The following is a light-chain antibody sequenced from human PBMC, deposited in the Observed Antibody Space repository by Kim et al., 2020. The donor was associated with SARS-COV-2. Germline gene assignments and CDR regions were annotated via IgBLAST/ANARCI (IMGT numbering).Light chain of an antibody. V-gene: IGLV2-14*03. CDR2: DVS. Sequence: QSALTQPASVSGSPGQSITISCTGTSSDIGGYNYVSWYQQHPGKAPTLMIYDVSDRPSGVSNRFSGSKSGNTASLTISGLQAEDEADYYCSSYRTRNTFVFGGGTKLTVL. CDR1: SSDIGGYNY. CDR3: SSYRTRNTFV. J-gene: IGLJ3*02.